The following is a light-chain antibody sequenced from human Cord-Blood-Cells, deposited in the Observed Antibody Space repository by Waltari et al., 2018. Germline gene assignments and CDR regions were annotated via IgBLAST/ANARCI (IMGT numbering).Light chain of an antibody. CDR3: QQYGSSAWT. CDR1: QSVSSSY. Sequence: EIVLPQYPGTLSLSPGERATLSCRASQSVSSSYLAWYQQKPGQAPRLLIYGASSRATGIPDRFSGSGSGTDFTLTISRLEPEDVAVYYCQQYGSSAWTFGQGTKVEIK. CDR2: GAS. V-gene: IGKV3-20*01. J-gene: IGKJ1*01.